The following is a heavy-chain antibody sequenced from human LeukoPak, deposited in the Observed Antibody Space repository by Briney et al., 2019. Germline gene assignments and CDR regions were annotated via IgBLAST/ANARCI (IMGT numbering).Heavy chain of an antibody. V-gene: IGHV6-1*01. Sequence: SQTLSLTCGISGDSVSSNTAAWNWNRQSPSRGLEWLGRTYYRSKWYNNYAVSVKSLITINSDSSKNQVSLQLNSVTPEDTAMYYCARENSRGRFDYWGQGTLVTVPS. CDR3: ARENSRGRFDY. CDR1: GDSVSSNTAA. CDR2: TYYRSKWYN. D-gene: IGHD6-19*01. J-gene: IGHJ4*02.